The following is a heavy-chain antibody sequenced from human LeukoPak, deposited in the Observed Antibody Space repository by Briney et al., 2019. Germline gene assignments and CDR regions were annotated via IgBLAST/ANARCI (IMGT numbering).Heavy chain of an antibody. Sequence: GGSLRPSCAASGFTFSSYGMHWVRQAPGKGLDWVAVISYDGSNKYYADSVKGRFTISRDNAKNSLYLQMNSLRAEDTAVYYCARARVAGIPRTYYFDYWGQGTLVTVSS. V-gene: IGHV3-30*03. D-gene: IGHD1-1*01. CDR1: GFTFSSYG. CDR3: ARARVAGIPRTYYFDY. J-gene: IGHJ4*02. CDR2: ISYDGSNK.